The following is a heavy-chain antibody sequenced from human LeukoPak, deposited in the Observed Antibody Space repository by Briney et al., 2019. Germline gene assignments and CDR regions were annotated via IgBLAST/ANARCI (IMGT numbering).Heavy chain of an antibody. Sequence: SVRVSCKASGGTFSSYTITWVRQAPGQGLEWMGGIIPIFGTANYAQKFQGRVTITADESTRAAYMELSSLRSEDTAVYYCAREYTGVAGPDLPLVYWGQGTLVTVSS. CDR1: GGTFSSYT. D-gene: IGHD6-19*01. V-gene: IGHV1-69*13. J-gene: IGHJ4*02. CDR3: AREYTGVAGPDLPLVY. CDR2: IIPIFGTA.